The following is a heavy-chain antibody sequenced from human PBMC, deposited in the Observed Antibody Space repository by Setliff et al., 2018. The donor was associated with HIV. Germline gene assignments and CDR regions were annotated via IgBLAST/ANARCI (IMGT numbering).Heavy chain of an antibody. V-gene: IGHV1-8*01. CDR1: EGLFTNYD. CDR2: MNPNTGRT. D-gene: IGHD3-9*01. J-gene: IGHJ5*02. CDR3: ATLFNGYPDS. Sequence: ASVKVSCKTSEGLFTNYDFTWLRQATGQGLEWLGWMNPNTGRTAYAQNFQGRLTMTRNTSIDTAYMELTGLTADGTAVYYCATLFNGYPDSWGQGTLVTVSS.